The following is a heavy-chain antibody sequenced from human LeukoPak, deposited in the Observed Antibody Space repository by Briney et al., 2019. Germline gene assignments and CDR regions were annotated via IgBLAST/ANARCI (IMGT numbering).Heavy chain of an antibody. CDR3: ARDRDSSGDFDY. CDR2: INHSGST. CDR1: GGSFSGYY. Sequence: PSETLSLTCAVYGGSFSGYYWSWIRQPPGKGLEWIGEINHSGSTNYNPSLKSRVTISVDTSKNQFSLKLSSVTAADTAVYYCARDRDSSGDFDYWGQGTLVTVSS. J-gene: IGHJ4*02. D-gene: IGHD3-22*01. V-gene: IGHV4-34*01.